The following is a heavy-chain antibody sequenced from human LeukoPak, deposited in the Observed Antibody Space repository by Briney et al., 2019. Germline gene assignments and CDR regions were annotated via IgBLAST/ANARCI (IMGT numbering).Heavy chain of an antibody. V-gene: IGHV3-23*01. J-gene: IGHJ3*02. CDR1: GFTFSSYA. CDR2: ISGSGGGT. D-gene: IGHD3-22*01. CDR3: AKAYYDSSGYNRFAFDI. Sequence: GGSLRLSCAASGFTFSSYAMSWVRQAPGKGLEWVSAISGSGGGTYYADSVKGRFTISRDNSKNTLYLQMNSLRAEDTAVYYCAKAYYDSSGYNRFAFDIWGQGTMVTVSS.